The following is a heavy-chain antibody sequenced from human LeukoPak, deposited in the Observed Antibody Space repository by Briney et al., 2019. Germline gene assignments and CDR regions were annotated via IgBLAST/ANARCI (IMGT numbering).Heavy chain of an antibody. J-gene: IGHJ4*02. CDR2: ISYDGSNK. CDR1: GFTFSSYA. V-gene: IGHV3-30-3*01. CDR3: ARAVSLHRFLEWYY. Sequence: PGGSLRLSCTASGFTFSSYAMHWVRQAPGKGLEWVAVISYDGSNKYYADSVKGRFTISRDNSKNTLYLQMNSLRAEDTAVYYCARAVSLHRFLEWYYWGQGTLVTVSS. D-gene: IGHD3-3*01.